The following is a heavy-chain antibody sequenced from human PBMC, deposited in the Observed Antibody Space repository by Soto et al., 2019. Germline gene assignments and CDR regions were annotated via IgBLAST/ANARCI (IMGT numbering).Heavy chain of an antibody. V-gene: IGHV4-38-2*01. CDR2: IYHSGTT. CDR1: GYSISSGYY. CDR3: ARSRLTSSWYAGS. D-gene: IGHD6-13*01. J-gene: IGHJ5*02. Sequence: ETRSLNCAVSGYSISSGYYWGWIRQPPGKGLEWIGSIYHSGTTYYNPSLKSRVTISLDTSKNQFSLKLSSVTAADTAVYYCARSRLTSSWYAGSWGQGTLVTVAS.